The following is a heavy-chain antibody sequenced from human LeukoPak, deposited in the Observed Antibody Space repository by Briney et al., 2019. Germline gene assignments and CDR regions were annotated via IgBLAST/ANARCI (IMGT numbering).Heavy chain of an antibody. D-gene: IGHD2-2*01. Sequence: GGSLRLSCAASGFTFSSYWMSWVRQAPGKGLEWVANIKQDGSEMYYVGSVKGRFTISRDNAKNSLYLQMNSLRAEDTAVYYCAKYALRLLSDYWGQGTLVTVSS. V-gene: IGHV3-7*03. CDR1: GFTFSSYW. CDR2: IKQDGSEM. J-gene: IGHJ4*02. CDR3: AKYALRLLSDY.